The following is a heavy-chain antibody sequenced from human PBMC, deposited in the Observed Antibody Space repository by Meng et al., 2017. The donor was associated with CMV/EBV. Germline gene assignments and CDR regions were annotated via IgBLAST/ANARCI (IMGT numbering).Heavy chain of an antibody. D-gene: IGHD3-10*01. V-gene: IGHV3-21*01. CDR1: GFTFSSYS. Sequence: GESLKISCAASGFTFSSYSMNWVRQAPGKGLEWVSSISSSSSYIYYADSVKGRFTISRDNAKNSLYLQMNSLRAEDMAVYYCARGAEGRLLWFGELLEINDYWGQGTLVTVSS. CDR2: ISSSSSYI. J-gene: IGHJ4*02. CDR3: ARGAEGRLLWFGELLEINDY.